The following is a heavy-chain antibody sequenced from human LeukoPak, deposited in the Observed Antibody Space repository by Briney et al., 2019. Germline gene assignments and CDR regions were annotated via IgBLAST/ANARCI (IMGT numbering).Heavy chain of an antibody. J-gene: IGHJ6*02. CDR1: GFTFSTYA. D-gene: IGHD5-24*01. V-gene: IGHV3-53*01. CDR3: ARTSYERWLQGPRDYYYGMDV. Sequence: GGSLRLSCAASGFTFSTYAMTWVRQAPGKGLEWVSVIYSGGSTYYADSVKGRFTISRDNSKNTLYLQMNSLRAEDTAVYYCARTSYERWLQGPRDYYYGMDVWGQGTTVTVSS. CDR2: IYSGGST.